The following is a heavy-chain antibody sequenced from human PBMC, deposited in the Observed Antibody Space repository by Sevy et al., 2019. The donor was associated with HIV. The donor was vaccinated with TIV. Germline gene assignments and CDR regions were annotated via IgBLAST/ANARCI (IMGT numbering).Heavy chain of an antibody. CDR2: IYPGDSDT. J-gene: IGHJ3*02. D-gene: IGHD5-12*01. Sequence: GESLKISCKGSGYRFTNYWLGWVRPMPGKGLEWMGMIYPGDSDTRYSPSFQGQVSISADKSISTAYLQWTSLKASDTAMYYCARVIVATTYPIRVHESDIWGQGTMVTVSS. V-gene: IGHV5-51*01. CDR3: ARVIVATTYPIRVHESDI. CDR1: GYRFTNYW.